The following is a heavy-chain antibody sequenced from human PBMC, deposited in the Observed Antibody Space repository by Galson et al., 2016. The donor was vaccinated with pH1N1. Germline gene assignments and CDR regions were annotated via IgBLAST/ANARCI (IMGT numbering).Heavy chain of an antibody. CDR2: ISYDGSVE. V-gene: IGHV3-30*18. CDR3: AKESGEDWSGSKRYSFDY. J-gene: IGHJ4*02. D-gene: IGHD3-3*01. CDR1: GFTFSSFG. Sequence: SLRLSCAASGFTFSSFGMHWVRQAPGKGLEWMAVISYDGSVEYYGDSVKGRFSISRDNSQNTLYLQMNSLRPEDTAVYYCAKESGEDWSGSKRYSFDYWGQGALVTVSS.